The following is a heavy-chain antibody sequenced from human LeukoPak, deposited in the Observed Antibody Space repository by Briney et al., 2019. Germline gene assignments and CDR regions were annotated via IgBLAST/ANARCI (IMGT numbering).Heavy chain of an antibody. CDR2: ISGSGSSI. D-gene: IGHD4-17*01. J-gene: IGHJ4*02. CDR1: GFTFNNCE. V-gene: IGHV3-48*03. CDR3: ASGRGFTVAKTIYDY. Sequence: GGSLRLSCTVSGFTFNNCEMNWVRQAPGKGLEGVSYISGSGSSISYADSARGRFTISRDNAKNSLYLQMNSLRVEDTAVYYCASGRGFTVAKTIYDYWGQGTLVTVSS.